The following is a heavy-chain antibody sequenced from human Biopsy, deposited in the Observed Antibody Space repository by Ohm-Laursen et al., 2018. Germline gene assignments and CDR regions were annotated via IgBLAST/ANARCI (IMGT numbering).Heavy chain of an antibody. V-gene: IGHV4-34*01. CDR1: GGSFNGYF. CDR3: ARVPLPGIGAAYQGRFLYGMDV. Sequence: SDTLSLTCAVYGGSFNGYFCSWIRQPPGKGLEWIGDITQSGSTNYSPSLKSRVTISVDTAKKQFSLSLRSVTAADTAVYYCARVPLPGIGAAYQGRFLYGMDVWGQGTTVSVSS. D-gene: IGHD6-13*01. J-gene: IGHJ6*02. CDR2: ITQSGST.